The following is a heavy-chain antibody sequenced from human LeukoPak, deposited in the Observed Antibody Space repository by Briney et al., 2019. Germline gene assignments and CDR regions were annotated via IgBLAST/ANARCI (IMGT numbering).Heavy chain of an antibody. D-gene: IGHD6-13*01. CDR2: SNPNNSDR. V-gene: IGHV1-2*02. CDR3: ASSSSWYLAEYFQH. Sequence: ASVKVSCKASGYTFTGYFMHWVRQAPGQGLEWMGWSNPNNSDREYAQKFQGRVTLTRDTSISTAYMELRSLRSDDTAVYYCASSSSWYLAEYFQHWGQGTLVTVSS. CDR1: GYTFTGYF. J-gene: IGHJ1*01.